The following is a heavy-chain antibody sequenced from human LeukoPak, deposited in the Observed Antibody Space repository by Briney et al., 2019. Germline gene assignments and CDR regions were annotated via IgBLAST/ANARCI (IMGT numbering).Heavy chain of an antibody. CDR2: FDPEDGET. D-gene: IGHD3-10*01. CDR3: ATDLQGGYYGSGSYHFYMDV. Sequence: GASVKVSCKVSGYSLTELSMHWVRQAPGKGLEWMGGFDPEDGETIYAQKFQGRVTMTEDTSTDTAYMEPSSLRSEDTAVYYCATDLQGGYYGSGSYHFYMDVWGKGTTVTVSS. V-gene: IGHV1-24*01. J-gene: IGHJ6*03. CDR1: GYSLTELS.